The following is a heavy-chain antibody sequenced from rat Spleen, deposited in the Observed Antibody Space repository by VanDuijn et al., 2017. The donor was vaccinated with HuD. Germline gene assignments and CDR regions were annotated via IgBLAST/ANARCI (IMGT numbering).Heavy chain of an antibody. CDR1: GFTYSNYV. D-gene: IGHD1-10*01. Sequence: EVQLVESGGGLVQPGRSLKFSCAASGFTYSNYVMAWVRQAPTKGLEWVATISTRGGSTYYRDSVKGRFTISRDNAKNTLYLQMDSLRSEDTATYYCAKDKGEYNNLFDYWGQGVMVTVSS. V-gene: IGHV5S13*01. CDR2: ISTRGGST. J-gene: IGHJ2*01. CDR3: AKDKGEYNNLFDY.